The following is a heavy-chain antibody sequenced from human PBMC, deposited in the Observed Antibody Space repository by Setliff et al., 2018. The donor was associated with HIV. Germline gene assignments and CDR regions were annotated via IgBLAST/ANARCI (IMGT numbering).Heavy chain of an antibody. V-gene: IGHV4-4*09. Sequence: KTSETLSLTCTVSGGSISNYCWNWIRQPPGKGLEWIGYIYTSGSTNYNPSLKSRVTISVDTSKNQFSLKLSSVTAADTAVYYYARGLSFYGPGGFDYWGQGTLVTVSS. D-gene: IGHD3-10*01. J-gene: IGHJ4*02. CDR1: GGSISNYC. CDR2: IYTSGST. CDR3: ARGLSFYGPGGFDY.